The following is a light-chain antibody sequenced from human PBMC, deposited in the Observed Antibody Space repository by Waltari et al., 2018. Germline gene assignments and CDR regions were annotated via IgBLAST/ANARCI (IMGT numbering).Light chain of an antibody. CDR1: QSLNSR. V-gene: IGKV3D-15*02. Sequence: EIILMQSPATLSFSPGDRATLSCRGSQSLNSRLAWYQQRPGQAPRLLIYDASKRASDIPDRFSGGGSGTDFTLTISSLEPEDVAVYFCQQETAWSWTFGQGTKVEIK. CDR3: QQETAWSWT. J-gene: IGKJ1*01. CDR2: DAS.